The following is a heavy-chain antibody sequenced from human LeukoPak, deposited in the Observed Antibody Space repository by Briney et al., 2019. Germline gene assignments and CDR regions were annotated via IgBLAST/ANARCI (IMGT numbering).Heavy chain of an antibody. J-gene: IGHJ4*02. D-gene: IGHD6-19*01. V-gene: IGHV1-46*01. CDR3: ARGGSLAAAPHLYYFDY. CDR1: GYTFTSYY. CDR2: INPIGGST. Sequence: ASVHVSCKASGYTFTSYYLHWVRQAPGQGLEWMGIINPIGGSTTYVQKFQGRVTMTRDTSTSTVYMELSSLRSEDTAVYYCARGGSLAAAPHLYYFDYWGQGSLVTVSS.